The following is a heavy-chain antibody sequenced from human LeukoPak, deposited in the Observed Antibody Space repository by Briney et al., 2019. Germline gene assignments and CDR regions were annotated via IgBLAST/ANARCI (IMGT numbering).Heavy chain of an antibody. CDR3: ATDIGYSGYDYGY. V-gene: IGHV4-34*01. CDR2: INHSGST. CDR1: GGSFSGYY. Sequence: PSETLSLTCAVYGGSFSGYYWSWIRQPPGEGLEWIGEINHSGSTNYNPSLKSRVTISVDTSKNQFSLKLSSVTAADTAVYYCATDIGYSGYDYGYWGQGTLVTVSS. J-gene: IGHJ4*02. D-gene: IGHD5-12*01.